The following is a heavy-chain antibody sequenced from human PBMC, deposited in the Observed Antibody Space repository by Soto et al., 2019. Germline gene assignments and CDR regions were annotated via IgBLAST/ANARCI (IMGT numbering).Heavy chain of an antibody. V-gene: IGHV4-59*01. J-gene: IGHJ6*03. CDR2: IYYSGST. D-gene: IGHD3-3*01. CDR3: ARVNYDFWSGTSMDV. CDR1: GGSISSYY. Sequence: SDTLSLTCTVSGGSISSYYWSWIRQPPGKGLEWIGYIYYSGSTNYNPSLKSRVTISVDTSKNQFSLKLSSVTAADTAVYYCARVNYDFWSGTSMDVWGKGTTVTVSS.